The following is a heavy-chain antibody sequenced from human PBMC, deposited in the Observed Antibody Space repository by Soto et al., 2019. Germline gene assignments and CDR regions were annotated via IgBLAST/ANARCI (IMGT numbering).Heavy chain of an antibody. Sequence: EVLLVESGGGIAEPGESLRISCAASGFAFGSYWMHWVRQVPGKGLVWVSRINNEGTDTDYADSVKGRFTISRDNARHTLYLQLDSLRAEDSAMHYCVRGPLDLAIRPAAMFYWGQGTLVTVSS. CDR1: GFAFGSYW. J-gene: IGHJ4*01. V-gene: IGHV3-74*01. CDR2: INNEGTDT. D-gene: IGHD2-2*03. CDR3: VRGPLDLAIRPAAMFY.